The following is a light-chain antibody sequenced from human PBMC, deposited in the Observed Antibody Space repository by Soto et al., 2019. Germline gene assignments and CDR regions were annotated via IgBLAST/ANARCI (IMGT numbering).Light chain of an antibody. CDR2: DAS. CDR3: QQRSNWIT. J-gene: IGKJ5*01. V-gene: IGKV3-11*01. Sequence: EIVLTQSPATLSLSPEERATLSCRASQSVSSYLAWYQQKPGQAPRLLLYDASNRATGIPARFSGSGSGTDFTLTIGSLEPDDFAVYFCQQRSNWITFGQGTRLEIK. CDR1: QSVSSY.